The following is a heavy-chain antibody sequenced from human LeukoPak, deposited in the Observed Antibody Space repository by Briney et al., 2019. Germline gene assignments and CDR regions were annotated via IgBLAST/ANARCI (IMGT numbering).Heavy chain of an antibody. V-gene: IGHV3-74*01. D-gene: IGHD1-26*01. CDR1: GFTFSSYW. J-gene: IGHJ4*02. CDR2: INSDWSST. Sequence: GGALRLSCAASGFTFSSYWLHWVRRAPGKGLVCVSRINSDWSSTSYADSVKGRFTISRDNAKNTLYLQMNSLRAEDTAVYYCAGGWDYFDYWGQGTLVTVSS. CDR3: AGGWDYFDY.